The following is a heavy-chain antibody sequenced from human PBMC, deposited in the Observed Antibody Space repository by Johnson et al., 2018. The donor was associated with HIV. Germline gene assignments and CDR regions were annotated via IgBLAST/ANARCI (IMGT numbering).Heavy chain of an antibody. CDR1: GFTFSSYA. J-gene: IGHJ3*02. CDR2: IWSDGSSK. V-gene: IGHV3-23*03. Sequence: VQLVESGGGLVQPGGSLRLSCAASGFTFSSYAMSWVRQAPGKGLEWVSVIWSDGSSKYYADSVKGRFTISRDISNNTLHLQMNSLRAGDTAVYYCAKDESDAFEIWGQGTMVTVSS. CDR3: AKDESDAFEI.